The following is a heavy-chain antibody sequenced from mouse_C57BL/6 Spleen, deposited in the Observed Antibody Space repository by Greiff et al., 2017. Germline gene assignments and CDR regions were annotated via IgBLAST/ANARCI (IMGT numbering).Heavy chain of an antibody. Sequence: VQLQQSGPELVKPGASVKMSCKASGYKFTDYNMHWVKQSHGKSLEWIGYINPNNGGTSYNQKFKGKATLTVTKSSSTAYMELRSLTSEDSAVYYCARGAGNYDWYFDVWGTGTTVTVSS. D-gene: IGHD2-1*01. CDR2: INPNNGGT. CDR1: GYKFTDYN. J-gene: IGHJ1*03. CDR3: ARGAGNYDWYFDV. V-gene: IGHV1-22*01.